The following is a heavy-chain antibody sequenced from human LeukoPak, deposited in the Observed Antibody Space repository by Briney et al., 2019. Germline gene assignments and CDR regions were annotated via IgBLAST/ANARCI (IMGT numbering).Heavy chain of an antibody. CDR2: IYYSGST. V-gene: IGHV4-59*12. CDR1: GGSISSYY. J-gene: IGHJ4*02. CDR3: ASRDGYNYHGY. D-gene: IGHD5-24*01. Sequence: PSETLSPTCTVSGGSISSYYWSWIRQPPGKGLEWIGYIYYSGSTNYNPSLKSRVTISVDTSKNQFSLKLSSVTAADTAVYYCASRDGYNYHGYWGQGTLVTVSS.